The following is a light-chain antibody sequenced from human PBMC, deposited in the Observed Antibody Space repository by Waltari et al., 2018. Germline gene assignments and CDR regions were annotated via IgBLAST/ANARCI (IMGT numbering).Light chain of an antibody. J-gene: IGKJ1*01. V-gene: IGKV3-15*01. CDR2: GAS. CDR3: QQYNNWPPSWT. Sequence: EIAMTQSPATLSVSPGERATLSCRSSQSVSSNLDWYQQKPGQAPRLLIYGASTRATGIPARFSGSGSGTEFTLTISSLQSEDFAVYYCQQYNNWPPSWTFGQGTKVEIK. CDR1: QSVSSN.